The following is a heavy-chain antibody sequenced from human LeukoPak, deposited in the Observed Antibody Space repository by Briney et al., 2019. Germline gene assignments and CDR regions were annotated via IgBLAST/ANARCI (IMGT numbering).Heavy chain of an antibody. CDR3: ARRGSYYYDSSGYYFNY. J-gene: IGHJ4*02. CDR2: INHSGST. Sequence: SETLSLTCAVYGGSFSGYYWSWIRQPPGKGLEWIGEINHSGSTNYNPSLKSRVTISVDTSKNQFSLKLSSVTAADTAVYYCARRGSYYYDSSGYYFNYWGQGTLVTVSS. D-gene: IGHD3-22*01. V-gene: IGHV4-34*01. CDR1: GGSFSGYY.